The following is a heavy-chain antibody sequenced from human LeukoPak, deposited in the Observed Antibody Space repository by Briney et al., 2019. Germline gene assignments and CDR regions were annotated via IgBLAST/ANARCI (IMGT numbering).Heavy chain of an antibody. J-gene: IGHJ4*02. V-gene: IGHV3-20*04. CDR3: ARGDYYDSSGYYDY. Sequence: GGSLRLSCAASGFTVSSNYMSWVRQAPGKGLEWVSGINWNGGSTGYADSVKGRFTISRDNAKNSLYLQMNSLRAEDTALYYCARGDYYDSSGYYDYWGQGTLVTVSS. CDR2: INWNGGST. CDR1: GFTVSSNY. D-gene: IGHD3-22*01.